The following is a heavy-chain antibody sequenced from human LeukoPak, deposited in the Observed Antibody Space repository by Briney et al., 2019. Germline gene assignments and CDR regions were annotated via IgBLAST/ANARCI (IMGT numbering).Heavy chain of an antibody. J-gene: IGHJ6*03. V-gene: IGHV3-48*04. D-gene: IGHD5-24*01. CDR3: AKGVGRWLQQQYYYYMDV. CDR1: GFTFSSYS. CDR2: ISSSSSTI. Sequence: EGSLRLSCAASGFTFSSYSMNWVRQAPGKGLEWVSYISSSSSTIYYADSVKGRFTISRDNSKNSLYLQMNSLRTEDTALYYCAKGVGRWLQQQYYYYMDVWGKGTTVTISS.